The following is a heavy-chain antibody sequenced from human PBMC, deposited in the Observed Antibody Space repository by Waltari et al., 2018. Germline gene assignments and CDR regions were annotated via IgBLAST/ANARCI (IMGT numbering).Heavy chain of an antibody. CDR2: FDPEDGET. CDR1: GSTLTDLS. Sequence: QIQLVQSGAEVKKPGASVKLPCKVSGSTLTDLSMHRGRQAPGKGLEWMGGFDPEDGETIYAQKFQGRVTMTEDTSTDTAYMELSSLRSEDTAVYYCATDLARAPEGLWGQGTLVTVSS. CDR3: ATDLARAPEGL. V-gene: IGHV1-24*01. J-gene: IGHJ4*02. D-gene: IGHD1-26*01.